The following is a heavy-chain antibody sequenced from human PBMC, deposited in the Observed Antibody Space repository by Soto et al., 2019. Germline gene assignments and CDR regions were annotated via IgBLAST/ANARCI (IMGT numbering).Heavy chain of an antibody. CDR3: TRHAIIPKLQYGMDV. Sequence: XETLSLTCTVAGGSISGYYWSWIRQPPGKGLEWIGYIFYRGNTLYNPSLQSRVTISVDTSKNQFFLGLTSVTAADTAVYYCTRHAIIPKLQYGMDVWGQGASVTVSS. J-gene: IGHJ6*02. D-gene: IGHD1-1*01. CDR2: IFYRGNT. V-gene: IGHV4-59*01. CDR1: GGSISGYY.